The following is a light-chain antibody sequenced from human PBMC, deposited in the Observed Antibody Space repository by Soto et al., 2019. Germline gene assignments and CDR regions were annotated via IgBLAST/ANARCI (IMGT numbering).Light chain of an antibody. CDR1: SSDVGYYNS. CDR3: SSYPSSETHVL. CDR2: DVS. V-gene: IGLV2-14*03. J-gene: IGLJ2*01. Sequence: QSALTQPASVSGSPGQSITISCTGTSSDVGYYNSVPWYQRHPGKLPKLIIYDVSSWHSGVANRFSGFQSGNTASLTISGLQADDEADYYCSSYPSSETHVLFGGGTKLTVL.